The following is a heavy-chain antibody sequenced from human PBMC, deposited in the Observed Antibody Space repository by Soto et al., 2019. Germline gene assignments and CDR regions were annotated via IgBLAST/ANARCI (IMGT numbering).Heavy chain of an antibody. D-gene: IGHD5-18*01. CDR3: AHKGVAGYGWVN. CDR1: GFSLSTSGVG. CDR2: IYWDDDK. V-gene: IGHV2-5*02. Sequence: QITLKESGPTLVKPTQTLTLTCTFSGFSLSTSGVGVGWIRQFPGKALEWLALIYWDDDKRYSPSLKSRPTITKDTSKNQVVLTMTNLDPVDTATYYCAHKGVAGYGWVNWGQGTLVTVSS. J-gene: IGHJ4*02.